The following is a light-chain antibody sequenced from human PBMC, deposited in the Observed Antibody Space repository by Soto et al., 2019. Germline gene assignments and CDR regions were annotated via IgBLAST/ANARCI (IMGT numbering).Light chain of an antibody. V-gene: IGKV3-20*01. CDR1: QSVSSIY. CDR2: GAF. J-gene: IGKJ1*01. Sequence: EIVFTQSPGTLSLSPGERAALSCRASQSVSSIYLAWYQQKPGQAPRLLIYGAFSRATDIPDRFSGSGSGTDFTLTISRLEPEDFAVYYCQQYGSSPPTFGQGTKVDIK. CDR3: QQYGSSPPT.